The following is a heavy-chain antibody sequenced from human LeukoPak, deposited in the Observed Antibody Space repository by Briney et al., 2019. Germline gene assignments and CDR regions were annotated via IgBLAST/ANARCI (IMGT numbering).Heavy chain of an antibody. CDR1: GFTFSDSY. CDR2: ISGSGHDI. V-gene: IGHV3-11*04. CDR3: TRDPRHFDS. Sequence: GGSLRLSCAASGFTFSDSYLTWIRQAPGKGVEWVAYISGSGHDINYSYSVKGRFSISRDNAKNSLYLQMSSLRVEDTAVYYCTRDPRHFDSCGQGTLVTVSS. J-gene: IGHJ5*01. D-gene: IGHD6-6*01.